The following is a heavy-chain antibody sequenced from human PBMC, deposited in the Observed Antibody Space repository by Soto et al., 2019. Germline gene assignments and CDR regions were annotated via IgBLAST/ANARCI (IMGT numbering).Heavy chain of an antibody. D-gene: IGHD5-12*01. CDR2: ISYDGSNN. J-gene: IGHJ4*02. Sequence: QVQLVESGGGVVQPGRSLRLSCAASGFTFGSYAMHWVRQAPGKGLEWVAVISYDGSNNYYADSVKGRFTISRDKSKKTLYLQMNCLRAEDTAVYYCARLGRWLQTAVDFWGQGTLVTVSS. V-gene: IGHV3-30-3*01. CDR1: GFTFGSYA. CDR3: ARLGRWLQTAVDF.